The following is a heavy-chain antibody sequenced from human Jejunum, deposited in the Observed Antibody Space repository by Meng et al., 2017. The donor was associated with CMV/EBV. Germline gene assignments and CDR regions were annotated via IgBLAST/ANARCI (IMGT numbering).Heavy chain of an antibody. D-gene: IGHD6-13*01. V-gene: IGHV5-51*01. CDR3: AKSLNIAPPGTPDPFYYYYGMDV. J-gene: IGHJ6*02. CDR2: IYPDDSDT. Sequence: AWVRQMPGKGLEWMGIIYPDDSDTRYSPSFQGQVTISADKSISTAYLQWSSLKASDTAIYYCAKSLNIAPPGTPDPFYYYYGMDVWGQGTTVTVSS.